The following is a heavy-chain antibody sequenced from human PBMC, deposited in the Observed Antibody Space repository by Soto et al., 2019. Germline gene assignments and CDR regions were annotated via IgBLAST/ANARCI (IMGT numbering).Heavy chain of an antibody. D-gene: IGHD3-9*01. CDR2: IYYSGST. CDR3: ATYYDILTGYGNYYGMDV. J-gene: IGHJ6*02. V-gene: IGHV4-39*01. CDR1: GGSISSSSYY. Sequence: PSETLSLTCTVSGGSISSSSYYWGWIRQPPGKGLEWIGSIYYSGSTYYNPSLKSRVTISVDTSKNQFSLKLSSVTAADTAVYYCATYYDILTGYGNYYGMDVWGQGTTVTVS.